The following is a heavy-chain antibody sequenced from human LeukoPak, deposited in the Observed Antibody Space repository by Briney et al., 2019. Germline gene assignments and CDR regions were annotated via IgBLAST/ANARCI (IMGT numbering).Heavy chain of an antibody. D-gene: IGHD3-10*01. Sequence: GGSLRLSCAASGFTFSSYWMNWARQAPGKGLEWVAVISYDGSNKYYADSVKGRFTISRDNSKNTLYLQMNSLRAEDTAVYYCAREGPGAFDIWGQGTMVTVSS. CDR1: GFTFSSYW. V-gene: IGHV3-30*03. J-gene: IGHJ3*02. CDR2: ISYDGSNK. CDR3: AREGPGAFDI.